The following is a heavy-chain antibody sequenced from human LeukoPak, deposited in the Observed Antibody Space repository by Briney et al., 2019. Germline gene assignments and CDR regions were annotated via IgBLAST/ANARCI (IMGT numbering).Heavy chain of an antibody. D-gene: IGHD3-22*01. J-gene: IGHJ3*02. CDR1: GGTFSSYA. Sequence: SVKVSCKASGGTFSSYAISWVRQAPGQGLEWMGGIIPIFGTANYAQKFQGRVTITADESTSTAYMELSSLRSDDTAVYYCARGSLYDSSGYYSEDDAFDIWGQGTMVTVSS. V-gene: IGHV1-69*13. CDR2: IIPIFGTA. CDR3: ARGSLYDSSGYYSEDDAFDI.